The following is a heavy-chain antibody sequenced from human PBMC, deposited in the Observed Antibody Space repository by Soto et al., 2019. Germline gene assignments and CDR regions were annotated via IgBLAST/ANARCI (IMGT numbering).Heavy chain of an antibody. CDR1: GYTFTSYD. CDR3: ARGGYSGYVPDYYYGMDV. D-gene: IGHD5-12*01. CDR2: MNPNSGNT. J-gene: IGHJ6*02. V-gene: IGHV1-8*01. Sequence: GASVKVSCKASGYTFTSYDINWVRQATGQGFEWMGWMNPNSGNTGYAQKFQGRVTMTRNTSISTAYMELSSLRSEDTAVYYCARGGYSGYVPDYYYGMDVWGQGTTVTVSS.